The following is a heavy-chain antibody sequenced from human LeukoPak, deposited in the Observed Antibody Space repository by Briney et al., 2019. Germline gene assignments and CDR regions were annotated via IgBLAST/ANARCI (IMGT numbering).Heavy chain of an antibody. CDR2: INYRGSP. D-gene: IGHD2-2*01. Sequence: SQTLSLTCNVSGGSITSGGYYWSWIRQHPGKGLEWIGYINYRGSPGYNPSLKSRLSISLDTSRNQFSLKLTSVTAADTAVYYCARDVPKRAPYGVDVWGQGTTVTVSS. CDR1: GGSITSGGYY. J-gene: IGHJ6*02. CDR3: ARDVPKRAPYGVDV. V-gene: IGHV4-31*03.